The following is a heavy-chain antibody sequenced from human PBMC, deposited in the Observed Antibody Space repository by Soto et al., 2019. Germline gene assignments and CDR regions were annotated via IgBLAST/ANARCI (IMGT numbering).Heavy chain of an antibody. V-gene: IGHV3-48*03. CDR2: ISSSGSTI. J-gene: IGHJ6*02. Sequence: EVQLVESGGGLVQPGGSLRLSCAASGFTFSSYEMNWVRQAPGKGLEWVSYISSSGSTIYYAYSVKGRFTISRDNAKNSLYLQMNSLRAEDTAVYYCARVATSSSWLRGGMDVWGQGTTVTVSS. CDR3: ARVATSSSWLRGGMDV. D-gene: IGHD6-13*01. CDR1: GFTFSSYE.